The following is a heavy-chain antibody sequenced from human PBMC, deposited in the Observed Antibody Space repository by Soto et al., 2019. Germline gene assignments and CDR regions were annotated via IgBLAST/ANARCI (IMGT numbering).Heavy chain of an antibody. Sequence: ASVKVSCKASGYTFTSYAMHWVRQAPGQRLEWVGWINAGNGNTKYSQKFQGRVTITRDTSASTAYMELSSLRSEDTAVYYCARVGPAAIVDFDYWGQGTLVTVSS. D-gene: IGHD2-2*02. CDR2: INAGNGNT. V-gene: IGHV1-3*01. CDR1: GYTFTSYA. J-gene: IGHJ4*02. CDR3: ARVGPAAIVDFDY.